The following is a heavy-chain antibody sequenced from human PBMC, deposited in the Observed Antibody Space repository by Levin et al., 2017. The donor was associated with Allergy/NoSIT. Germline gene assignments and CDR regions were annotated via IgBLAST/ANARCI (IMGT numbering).Heavy chain of an antibody. Sequence: GGSLKISCKASGYTFTNFDINWVRQAPGQGLEWMGWMNPNSGNTGYAQNFQGRVTMTRNTSISTAYMELSRLRSEDTAVYYCARARSSGWYRDPFDFWGQGTMVTVSS. V-gene: IGHV1-8*01. J-gene: IGHJ3*01. CDR3: ARARSSGWYRDPFDF. CDR2: MNPNSGNT. CDR1: GYTFTNFD. D-gene: IGHD6-19*01.